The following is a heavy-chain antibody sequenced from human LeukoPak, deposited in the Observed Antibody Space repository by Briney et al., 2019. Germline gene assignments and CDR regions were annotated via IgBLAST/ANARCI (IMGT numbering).Heavy chain of an antibody. CDR1: GYTLSSYG. Sequence: ASVKVSCKASGYTLSSYGMSWVRQAPGQGREWMGWINPNSGGTNYAKTFHSRISMTRDTSISTAYMELNRLTSHDTAVYYCATSHYWGQGTLVTVSS. J-gene: IGHJ4*02. CDR2: INPNSGGT. V-gene: IGHV1-2*02. D-gene: IGHD3-9*01. CDR3: ATSHY.